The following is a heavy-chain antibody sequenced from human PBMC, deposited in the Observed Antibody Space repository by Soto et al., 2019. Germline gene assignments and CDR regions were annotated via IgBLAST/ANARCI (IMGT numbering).Heavy chain of an antibody. CDR2: ISRDGTNK. CDR1: GFTFRRHA. V-gene: IGHV3-30-3*01. CDR3: ARSRNGGVADFFDF. J-gene: IGHJ4*02. D-gene: IGHD3-3*01. Sequence: QVHLVASGGGVIQEGRSLTLSCAASGFTFRRHAIHWVRQAPGQGLEWVAVISRDGTNKYYEDSVKGRFTIFRDNSKNKLSLQMSSRRRDDTSVYYCARSRNGGVADFFDFWGQITLATVSS.